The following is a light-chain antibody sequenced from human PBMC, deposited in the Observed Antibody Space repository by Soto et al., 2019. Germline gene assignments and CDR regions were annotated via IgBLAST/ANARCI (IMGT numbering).Light chain of an antibody. V-gene: IGKV1-33*01. CDR2: DES. CDR3: QQNDNLPPT. Sequence: DIQMTQSPSSLSASVGDRVTITCQASQGISNYLNWYQQKPGKAPKLLIYDESNLETGVPSRFSGSGSGTDFTFTISSLQPEDIATYYCQQNDNLPPTFGQGTKLEIK. CDR1: QGISNY. J-gene: IGKJ2*01.